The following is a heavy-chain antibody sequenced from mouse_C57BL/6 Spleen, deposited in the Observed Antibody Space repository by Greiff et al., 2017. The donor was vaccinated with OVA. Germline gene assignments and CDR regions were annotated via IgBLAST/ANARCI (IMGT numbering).Heavy chain of an antibody. CDR3: ARELRLRAMDY. CDR2: IDPSDSYT. V-gene: IGHV1-59*01. CDR1: GYTFTSYW. Sequence: VQLQQPGAELVRPGTSVKLSCKASGYTFTSYWMHWVKQRPGQGLEWIGVIDPSDSYTNYNQKFKGKATLTVDTSSSTAYMQLSSLTSEDSAVYYCARELRLRAMDYWGQGTSVTVSS. J-gene: IGHJ4*01. D-gene: IGHD1-1*01.